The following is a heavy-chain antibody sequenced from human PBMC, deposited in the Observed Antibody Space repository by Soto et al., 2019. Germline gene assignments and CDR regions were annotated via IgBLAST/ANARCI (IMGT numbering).Heavy chain of an antibody. CDR3: ATDGRYYDSSGYPIFQH. D-gene: IGHD3-22*01. J-gene: IGHJ1*01. CDR2: FDPEDGET. Sequence: ASVRVSCKVSGYTLTELSMHWVRQAPGEGLEWMGGFDPEDGETIYAQKFQGRVTMTEDTSTDTAYMELSSLRSEDTAVYYCATDGRYYDSSGYPIFQHWGQGTLVTVSS. CDR1: GYTLTELS. V-gene: IGHV1-24*01.